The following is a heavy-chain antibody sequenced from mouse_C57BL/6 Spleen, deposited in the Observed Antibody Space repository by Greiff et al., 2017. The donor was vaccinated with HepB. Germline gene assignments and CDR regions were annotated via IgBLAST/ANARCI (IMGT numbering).Heavy chain of an antibody. CDR2: IDPEDGET. Sequence: EVQLQQSGAELVKPGASVKLSCTASGFNIKDYYMHWVKQRTEQGLEWIGRIDPEDGETKYAPKFQGKATITADTSSNTAYLQLSSLTSEDTAVYYCARGGSSYGEYYFDYWGQGTTLTVSS. V-gene: IGHV14-2*01. J-gene: IGHJ2*01. D-gene: IGHD1-1*01. CDR1: GFNIKDYY. CDR3: ARGGSSYGEYYFDY.